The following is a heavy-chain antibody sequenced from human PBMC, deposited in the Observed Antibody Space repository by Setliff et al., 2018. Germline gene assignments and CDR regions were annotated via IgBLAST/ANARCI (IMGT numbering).Heavy chain of an antibody. CDR3: ATYAVVVPAALYSSSWAFDY. J-gene: IGHJ4*02. CDR1: GYTLTELS. CDR2: FDPEDGET. D-gene: IGHD2-2*01. Sequence: ASVKVSCKVSGYTLTELSMHWVRQAPGKGLEWMGGFDPEDGETIYAQKFQGRVTMTEDTSTDTAYMELSSLRSEDTAVYYCATYAVVVPAALYSSSWAFDYWGQGTLVIVSS. V-gene: IGHV1-24*01.